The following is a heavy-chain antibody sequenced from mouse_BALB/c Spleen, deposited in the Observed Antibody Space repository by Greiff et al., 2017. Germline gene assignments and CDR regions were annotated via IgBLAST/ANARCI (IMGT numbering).Heavy chain of an antibody. V-gene: IGHV5-12-1*01. CDR1: GFAFSSYD. Sequence: EVQLMESGGGLVKPGGSLKLSCAASGFAFSSYDMSWVRQTPEKRLEWVAYISSGGGSTYYPDTVKGRFTISRDNAKNTLYLQMSSLKSEDTAMYYCARRYYDAMDYRGQGTSVTVSS. D-gene: IGHD2-14*01. CDR2: ISSGGGST. CDR3: ARRYYDAMDY. J-gene: IGHJ4*01.